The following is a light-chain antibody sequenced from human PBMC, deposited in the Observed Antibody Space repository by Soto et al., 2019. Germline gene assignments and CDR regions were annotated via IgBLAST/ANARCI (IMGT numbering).Light chain of an antibody. J-gene: IGKJ3*01. CDR1: QSVVSGY. CDR3: QQYGTSPGFT. V-gene: IGKV3-20*01. Sequence: EIVLTQSPGTLSLSPGERATLSCRASQSVVSGYLAWYQQKSGQAPRLLIDGASNRATGIPERFSDSKSGTESTLTISGREPEDFAVYYCQQYGTSPGFTFGPGTKVDIK. CDR2: GAS.